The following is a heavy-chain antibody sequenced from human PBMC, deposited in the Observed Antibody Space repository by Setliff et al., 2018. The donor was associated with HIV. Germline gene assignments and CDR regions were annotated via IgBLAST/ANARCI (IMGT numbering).Heavy chain of an antibody. Sequence: SETLSLTCTVSGGSISSYCWNWIRQPPGKGLEWIGRFDSTGGTDYNPSLKSRVTISLNPSKNQFSLKLYSVTAADTSVYYCARRWGIRGYSSWGQGTLVTVSS. CDR3: ARRWGIRGYSS. CDR2: FDSTGGT. CDR1: GGSISSYC. D-gene: IGHD5-18*01. V-gene: IGHV4-59*12. J-gene: IGHJ5*02.